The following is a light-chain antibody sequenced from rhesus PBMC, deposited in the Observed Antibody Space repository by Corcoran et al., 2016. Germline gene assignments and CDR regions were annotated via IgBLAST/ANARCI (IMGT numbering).Light chain of an antibody. CDR2: YAN. Sequence: DIQMSQSPSSLSASVGDRVTITCRASQDISSYLNWYQQKPGKAPKLLIYYANSLASGVPSMFSVSGSGTDYTLTISSLQPEDFATYYCQQGHSTPWTFGQGTKVEIK. J-gene: IGKJ1*01. CDR1: QDISSY. V-gene: IGKV1-32*02. CDR3: QQGHSTPWT.